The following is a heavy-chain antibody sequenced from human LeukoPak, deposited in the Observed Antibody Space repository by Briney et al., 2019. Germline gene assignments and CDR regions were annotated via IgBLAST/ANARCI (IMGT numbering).Heavy chain of an antibody. V-gene: IGHV3-48*01. Sequence: GGSLRLSCAASGFIFSSYSMNWVRQAPGKGLEWLSYISGSSSIIYYADSVKGRFTISRDNAKNSLYLQINSLRAEDTAVYYCARDRRNTGSFFDYRGQGTLVTVSS. CDR1: GFIFSSYS. D-gene: IGHD1-26*01. CDR3: ARDRRNTGSFFDY. J-gene: IGHJ4*02. CDR2: ISGSSSII.